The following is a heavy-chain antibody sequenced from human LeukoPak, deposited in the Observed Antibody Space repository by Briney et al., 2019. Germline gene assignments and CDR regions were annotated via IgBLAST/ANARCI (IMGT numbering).Heavy chain of an antibody. CDR2: INHSGST. Sequence: SETLSLTCAVYGGSFSGYYWSWIRQPPGKGLEWIGEINHSGSTSYNPSLKSRVTISVDTSKNQFSLKLSSVTAADTAVYYCARDRVVGATKYYYGMDVWGQGTTVTVSS. J-gene: IGHJ6*02. V-gene: IGHV4-34*01. D-gene: IGHD1-26*01. CDR1: GGSFSGYY. CDR3: ARDRVVGATKYYYGMDV.